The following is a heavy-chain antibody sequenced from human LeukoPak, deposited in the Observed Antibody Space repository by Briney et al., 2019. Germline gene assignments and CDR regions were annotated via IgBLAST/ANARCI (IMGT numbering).Heavy chain of an antibody. V-gene: IGHV1-69*04. J-gene: IGHJ6*02. D-gene: IGHD3-3*01. Sequence: SVKVSCKASGGTFSSYAISWVRQAPGQGLEWMGRIIPIFGIANYAQKFQGRVTITADKSTSTAYMELSSLRSEDTAVYYCASRSRFGEERRRPHNYYYYGMDVWGQGTTVTVSS. CDR3: ASRSRFGEERRRPHNYYYYGMDV. CDR1: GGTFSSYA. CDR2: IIPIFGIA.